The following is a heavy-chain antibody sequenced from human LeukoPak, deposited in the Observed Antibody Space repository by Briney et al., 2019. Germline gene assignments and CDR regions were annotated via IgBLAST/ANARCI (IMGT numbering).Heavy chain of an antibody. J-gene: IGHJ4*02. CDR2: INHRGST. D-gene: IGHD1-26*01. Sequence: SETLSLTCAVYGESLSKYYWTWIRQSPGKGLEWIGEINHRGSTNLNPSLKSRVTLSVDTSKHQFSLKLTSMTAADAAVYYCASSVGSTDYWGQGALVTVSS. CDR1: GESLSKYY. CDR3: ASSVGSTDY. V-gene: IGHV4-34*01.